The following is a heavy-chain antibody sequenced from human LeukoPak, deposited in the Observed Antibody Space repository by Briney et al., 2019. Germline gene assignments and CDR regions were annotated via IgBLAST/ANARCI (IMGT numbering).Heavy chain of an antibody. CDR2: INHSGST. CDR1: GGSFSGYY. D-gene: IGHD3-22*01. Sequence: SETLSLTCAVYGGSFSGYYWSWIRQPPGKGLEWIGEINHSGSTNYNPSLKRRVTISVDPSKNQFSLKLSSVTAADTAVYYCATYGNYYDSSGYYRSFDYWGQGTLVTVSS. CDR3: ATYGNYYDSSGYYRSFDY. J-gene: IGHJ4*02. V-gene: IGHV4-34*01.